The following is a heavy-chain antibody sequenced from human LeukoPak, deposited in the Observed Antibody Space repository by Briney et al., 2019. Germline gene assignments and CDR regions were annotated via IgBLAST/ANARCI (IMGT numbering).Heavy chain of an antibody. CDR1: GFTFSSYA. Sequence: GGSLRLSCAASGFTFSSYAMHWVRQAPGKGLEWVAVISYDGSNKYYADSVKGRFTISRDNSKNTLYLQMNSLRAEDTAVYYCAKGGGPTFYYYYYYMDVWGKGTTVTVSS. CDR3: AKGGGPTFYYYYYYMDV. V-gene: IGHV3-30-3*01. CDR2: ISYDGSNK. D-gene: IGHD3-10*01. J-gene: IGHJ6*03.